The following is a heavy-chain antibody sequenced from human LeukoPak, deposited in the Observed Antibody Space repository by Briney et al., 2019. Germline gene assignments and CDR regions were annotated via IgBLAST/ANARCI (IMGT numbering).Heavy chain of an antibody. Sequence: PGGSLRLSCAASGFTFSSYAMRWVRQAPGKGLEWVSVIYSGGGTYYADSVKGRFTISRDNSKNTLYLQMNSLRAEDTAVYYCARERIQLWLRAGAFDIWGQGTMVTVSS. CDR2: IYSGGGT. CDR1: GFTFSSYA. J-gene: IGHJ3*02. CDR3: ARERIQLWLRAGAFDI. V-gene: IGHV3-53*01. D-gene: IGHD5-18*01.